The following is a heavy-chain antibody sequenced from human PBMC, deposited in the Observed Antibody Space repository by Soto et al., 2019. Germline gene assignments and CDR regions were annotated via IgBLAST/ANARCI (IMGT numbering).Heavy chain of an antibody. D-gene: IGHD3-3*01. J-gene: IGHJ3*01. CDR3: ARGSHFDFSSGYADSFDV. V-gene: IGHV4-34*01. Sequence: QVQLQQWGAGLLEPSETLSLTCAVYGGSFSGYYWGWFRQPPGKGLEWIGEVKHSGNINYNPSLKTRLTVSVVTSKNQFSLKLSSMTAADTAMYYCARGSHFDFSSGYADSFDVWGQGTMVTVSS. CDR2: VKHSGNI. CDR1: GGSFSGYY.